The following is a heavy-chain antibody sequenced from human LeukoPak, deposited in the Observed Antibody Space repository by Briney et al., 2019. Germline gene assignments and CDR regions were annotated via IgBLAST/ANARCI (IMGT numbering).Heavy chain of an antibody. CDR1: GFTFSNAW. CDR3: TTDVLYCSSTSCYNWFDP. CDR2: IKSKTDGGTT. V-gene: IGHV3-15*01. Sequence: GGSLRLSCVASGFTFSNAWMSWVRQAPGKGLEWVGRIKSKTDGGTTDYAARVKGRITISRDDSKNTLYLQMNSLKTEDTAVYYCTTDVLYCSSTSCYNWFDPWGQGTLVTVSS. J-gene: IGHJ5*02. D-gene: IGHD2-2*01.